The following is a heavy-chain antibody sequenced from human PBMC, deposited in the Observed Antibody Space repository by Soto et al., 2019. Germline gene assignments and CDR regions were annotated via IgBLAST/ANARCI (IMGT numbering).Heavy chain of an antibody. D-gene: IGHD2-2*01. J-gene: IGHJ4*02. CDR3: ARATGSNHPFDY. V-gene: IGHV3-74*01. CDR2: ISTDGSST. Sequence: EVQLVESGGGLVQPGGSLRLSCAATGFSFSTYWMHWVRQGPGKGLVWVSRISTDGSSTTYADSVKGRFTISRDNAKNTRYLQMNSLSADDTAVYYCARATGSNHPFDYWGQGTLVTVSS. CDR1: GFSFSTYW.